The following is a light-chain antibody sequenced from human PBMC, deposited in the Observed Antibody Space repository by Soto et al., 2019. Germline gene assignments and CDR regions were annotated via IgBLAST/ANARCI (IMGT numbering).Light chain of an antibody. V-gene: IGLV2-8*01. CDR1: SSDVGGYNY. J-gene: IGLJ1*01. CDR2: EVN. CDR3: SSYAGSNNFGV. Sequence: QSVLTQPPSASGSPGQSVTISCTGTSSDVGGYNYVSWYQQHPGKAPKLMIYEVNKRPSGVPDRFSGSKSGNTASLTFSGLQAEDEAYYYCSSYAGSNNFGVFGTGTKVTVL.